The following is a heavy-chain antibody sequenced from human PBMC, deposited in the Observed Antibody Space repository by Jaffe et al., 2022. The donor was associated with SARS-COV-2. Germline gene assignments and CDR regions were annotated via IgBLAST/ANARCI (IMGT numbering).Heavy chain of an antibody. CDR2: ISSTSSSI. Sequence: EVQLVESGGGLVQPGGSLRLSCAASGFTFSTHSMNWVRQAPGKGLEWVSYISSTSSSIYYADSVKGRFTISRDDAENSLYLQMNSLRVEDTAVYYCARDYYDSSGYYFLIDYWGQGTLVTVSS. CDR3: ARDYYDSSGYYFLIDY. CDR1: GFTFSTHS. J-gene: IGHJ4*02. D-gene: IGHD3-22*01. V-gene: IGHV3-48*01.